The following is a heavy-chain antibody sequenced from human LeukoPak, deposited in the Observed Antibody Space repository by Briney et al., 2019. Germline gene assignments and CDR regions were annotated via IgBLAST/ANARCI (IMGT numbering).Heavy chain of an antibody. V-gene: IGHV1-2*02. Sequence: ASVKVSCKASGYTFTGYYMHWVRQAPGQGLEWMGWINPNSGGTNYAQKFQGRVTMTRDTSISTAYMELSRLRSDDTAVYYCARVPICSGGSCYSPFDYWGQGTLATVSS. CDR1: GYTFTGYY. D-gene: IGHD2-15*01. CDR3: ARVPICSGGSCYSPFDY. J-gene: IGHJ4*02. CDR2: INPNSGGT.